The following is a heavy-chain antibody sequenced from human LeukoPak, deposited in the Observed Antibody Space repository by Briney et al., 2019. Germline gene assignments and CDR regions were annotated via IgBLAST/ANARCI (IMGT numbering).Heavy chain of an antibody. Sequence: EASVKVSCKASGCTFTGYAMHWVRQAPGQRLEWMGWINAGNGNTKYSQKFQGRVTITRDTSASTAYMELSSLRSEDTAVYYCARVRTYSSGPFGYWGQGTLVTVSS. CDR2: INAGNGNT. V-gene: IGHV1-3*01. CDR3: ARVRTYSSGPFGY. D-gene: IGHD6-19*01. CDR1: GCTFTGYA. J-gene: IGHJ4*02.